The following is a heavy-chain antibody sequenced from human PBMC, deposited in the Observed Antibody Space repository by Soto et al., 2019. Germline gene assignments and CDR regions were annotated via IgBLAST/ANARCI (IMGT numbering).Heavy chain of an antibody. D-gene: IGHD6-19*01. CDR3: ARTTAVAGTPEFDY. CDR2: ISYEVTKA. CDR1: GFTFSSFN. V-gene: IGHV3-30-3*01. J-gene: IGHJ4*02. Sequence: QVHLVESGGGVVQPGGSLRLSCEASGFTFSSFNMHWVRQAPGKGLEWVALISYEVTKAQYADSVKGRFTISRDNSKSTLYLHMSSLRAEDTAVYYCARTTAVAGTPEFDYWGQGTLVTVSS.